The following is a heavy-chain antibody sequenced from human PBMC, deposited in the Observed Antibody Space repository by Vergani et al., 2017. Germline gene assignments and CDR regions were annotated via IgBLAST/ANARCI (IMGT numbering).Heavy chain of an antibody. CDR3: ARDLANCVSPAGY. V-gene: IGHV1-3*01. J-gene: IGHJ4*02. CDR2: INAGNGNT. CDR1: GYTFTSYA. D-gene: IGHD2-8*01. Sequence: QVQLVPSGAEVKKPGASVKVSCKASGYTFTSYAMHWVRQAPGERLEWMGWINAGNGNTKYSQKFQVRVTITRDTSASTAYMELSSMRSEDTAVYYCARDLANCVSPAGYWGQGTLVTVPS.